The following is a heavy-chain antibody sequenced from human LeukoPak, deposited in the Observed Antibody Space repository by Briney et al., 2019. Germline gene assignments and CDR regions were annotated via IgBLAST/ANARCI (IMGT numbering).Heavy chain of an antibody. D-gene: IGHD3-10*01. CDR1: GDSVSSNRAD. CDR2: TYYRSKWYN. CDR3: TRGGVVRGAYYFDC. J-gene: IGHJ4*02. Sequence: SQTLSLTCAISGDSVSSNRADWNWIRQSPSRGLEWLGRTYYRSKWYNDYAESVKSRITINPDTSQNQLSLQLNSVTPEDTAVYYCTRGGVVRGAYYFDCWGQGTLVTVSS. V-gene: IGHV6-1*01.